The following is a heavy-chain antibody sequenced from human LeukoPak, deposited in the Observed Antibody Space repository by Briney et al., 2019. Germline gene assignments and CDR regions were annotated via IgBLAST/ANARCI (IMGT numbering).Heavy chain of an antibody. CDR3: AKSGLGQDGGYYNAYFDY. V-gene: IGHV3-23*01. Sequence: GGSLSLSCAASGFTFTNYAMSWVRQAPGKGLEWVSVISDGGARTYYAGSVKGRFTISRDNSKSTLYLQMNSLRAEDTAAYYCAKSGLGQDGGYYNAYFDYWGQGSLVTVSS. CDR2: ISDGGART. CDR1: GFTFTNYA. J-gene: IGHJ4*02. D-gene: IGHD3-3*01.